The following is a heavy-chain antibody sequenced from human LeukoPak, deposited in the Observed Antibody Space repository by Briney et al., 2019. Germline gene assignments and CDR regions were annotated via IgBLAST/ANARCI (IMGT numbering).Heavy chain of an antibody. CDR3: ARPIVGATPSHYYYYYYMDV. CDR2: IKQDGSEI. J-gene: IGHJ6*03. Sequence: GGSLRLSCAASGFTFSSYWMTWVRQAPGKGLEWVATIKQDGSEIYYVDSVKGRFTISRDNAKNSLYLQMNSLRAEDTAVYYCARPIVGATPSHYYYYYYMDVWGKGTTVTVSS. CDR1: GFTFSSYW. D-gene: IGHD1-26*01. V-gene: IGHV3-7*01.